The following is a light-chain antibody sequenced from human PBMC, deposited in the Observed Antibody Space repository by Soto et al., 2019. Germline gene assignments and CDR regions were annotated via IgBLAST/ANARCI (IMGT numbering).Light chain of an antibody. Sequence: QSVLTQPASVSGSPGQSITISCTGSSSDIGGSNYVSWYQQHPGKAPKLMIYDVNSRPSGVSKRFSGSKSANTASLTISGLQTEDEADSYCNSYSSSSTLGVFGSGTKLTVL. V-gene: IGLV2-14*03. CDR2: DVN. CDR3: NSYSSSSTLGV. J-gene: IGLJ1*01. CDR1: SSDIGGSNY.